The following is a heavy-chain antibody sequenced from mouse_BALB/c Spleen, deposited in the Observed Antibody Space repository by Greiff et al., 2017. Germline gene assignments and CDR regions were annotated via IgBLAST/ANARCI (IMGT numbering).Heavy chain of an antibody. Sequence: EVKLQESGAELVKPGASVKLSCTASGFNIKDTYMHWVKQRPEQGLEWIGRIDPANGNTKYDPKFQGKATITADTSSNTAYLQLSSLTSEDTAVYYCAYDYDLAWFAYWGQGTLVTVSA. D-gene: IGHD2-4*01. CDR1: GFNIKDTY. J-gene: IGHJ3*01. CDR2: IDPANGNT. V-gene: IGHV14-3*02. CDR3: AYDYDLAWFAY.